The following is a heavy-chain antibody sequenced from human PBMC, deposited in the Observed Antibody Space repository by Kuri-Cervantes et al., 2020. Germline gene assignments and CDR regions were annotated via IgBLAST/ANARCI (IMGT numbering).Heavy chain of an antibody. J-gene: IGHJ4*02. D-gene: IGHD3-10*01. CDR2: IWYDGSNK. V-gene: IGHV3-33*08. CDR3: ARVGYYYGSGNRGVDY. CDR1: GFTFSGYA. Sequence: GESLKISCAASGFTFSGYAMSWVRQAPGKGLEWVAVIWYDGSNKYYADSVKGRFTISRDNSKNTLYLQMNSLRAEDTAVYYCARVGYYYGSGNRGVDYWGQGTLVTVSS.